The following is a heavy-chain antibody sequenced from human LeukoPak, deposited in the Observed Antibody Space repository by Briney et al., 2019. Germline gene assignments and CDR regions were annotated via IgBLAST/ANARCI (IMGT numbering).Heavy chain of an antibody. Sequence: GGSLRLSCAASGFTFSSYWMSWVRQAPGKGLEWVANIKQDGSEKYYVDSVKGRFTISRDNAKNSLYLQMKSLRAEDTAVYYCASSSWYVSYVYWGQGTLVTVSS. CDR3: ASSSWYVSYVY. J-gene: IGHJ4*02. V-gene: IGHV3-7*01. CDR1: GFTFSSYW. D-gene: IGHD6-13*01. CDR2: IKQDGSEK.